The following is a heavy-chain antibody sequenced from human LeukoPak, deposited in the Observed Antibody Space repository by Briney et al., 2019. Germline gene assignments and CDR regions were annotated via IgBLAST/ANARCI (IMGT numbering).Heavy chain of an antibody. J-gene: IGHJ4*02. CDR3: ARGYDTTGYFSY. Sequence: ASVKVSCKASGYTFTTYPINWVRQAPGQRLEYMGWINTSTGNPTYAQGFTGRFVFSSDTSVSTAYLQISNLKTEDTAVYYCARGYDTTGYFSYWGQGTLVTVSS. V-gene: IGHV7-4-1*02. CDR1: GYTFTTYP. CDR2: INTSTGNP. D-gene: IGHD3-22*01.